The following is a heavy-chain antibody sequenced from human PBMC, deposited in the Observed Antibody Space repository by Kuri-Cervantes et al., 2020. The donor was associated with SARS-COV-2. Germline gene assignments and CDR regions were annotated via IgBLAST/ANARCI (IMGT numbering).Heavy chain of an antibody. CDR2: IYYSGST. CDR3: ANLLLWFGDDYGMDV. V-gene: IGHV4-39*01. Sequence: SGPTLVKPTETLTLTCTVSGFSLSNARMGVSWIRQPPGKGLEWIGSIYYSGSTYYNPSLKSRVTISVDTSKNQFSLKLSSVTAADTAVYYCANLLLWFGDDYGMDVWGQGTTVTVSS. D-gene: IGHD3-10*01. J-gene: IGHJ6*02. CDR1: GFSLSNARMG.